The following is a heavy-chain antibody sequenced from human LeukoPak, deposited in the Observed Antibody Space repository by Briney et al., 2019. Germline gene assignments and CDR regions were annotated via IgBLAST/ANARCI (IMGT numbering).Heavy chain of an antibody. J-gene: IGHJ4*02. CDR2: ISGRDDST. V-gene: IGHV3-23*01. Sequence: GGSLRLSCAASGFTFSNYAMTWVRRAPGKGLEWVSTISGRDDSTYYADSVKGRFTISRDSSKNTLYLQMNSLRAEDTAVYHCAKDWDGSGYFSIPNYWGQGTLVTVSS. CDR3: AKDWDGSGYFSIPNY. CDR1: GFTFSNYA. D-gene: IGHD3-22*01.